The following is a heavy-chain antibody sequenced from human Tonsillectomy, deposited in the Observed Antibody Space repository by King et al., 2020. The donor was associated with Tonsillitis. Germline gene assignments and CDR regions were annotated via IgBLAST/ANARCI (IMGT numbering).Heavy chain of an antibody. CDR1: GFTFSSYS. CDR2: ISSSSSYI. V-gene: IGHV3-21*01. CDR3: ARDLYYYESSPIESENAFDI. Sequence: VQLVESGGGLVKPGGSLRLSCAASGFTFSSYSMNWVRQAPGKGLEWVSSISSSSSYIYYADSVKGRFTISRDNAKNSLYLQMNSLRAEDTAVYYCARDLYYYESSPIESENAFDIWGQGTMVTVSS. J-gene: IGHJ3*02. D-gene: IGHD3-22*01.